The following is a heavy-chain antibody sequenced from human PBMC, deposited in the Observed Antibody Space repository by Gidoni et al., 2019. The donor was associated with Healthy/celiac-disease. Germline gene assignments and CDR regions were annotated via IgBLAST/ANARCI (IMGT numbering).Heavy chain of an antibody. CDR1: GGSFSGYY. CDR2: INHSGST. J-gene: IGHJ4*02. CDR3: ARGGWVAAALPDY. D-gene: IGHD6-13*01. V-gene: IGHV4-34*01. Sequence: QVQLQQWGAGLLKPSETLSLTCAVYGGSFSGYYWSWIRQPPGKGLEWIGEINHSGSTNYNPSLKSRVTISVDTSKNQFSLKLSSVTAADTAVYYCARGGWVAAALPDYWGQGTLVTVSS.